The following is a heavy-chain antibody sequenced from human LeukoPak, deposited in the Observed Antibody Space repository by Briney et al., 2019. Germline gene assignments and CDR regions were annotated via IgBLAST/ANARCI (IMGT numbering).Heavy chain of an antibody. J-gene: IGHJ3*02. D-gene: IGHD2-8*01. CDR2: INHSGST. Sequence: SETLSLTCAVYGGSFSGYYWSWIRQPPGKGLEWIGEINHSGSTNYNPSLKSRVTISVDTSKNQFSLKLSSVTAADTAVYYCARDHPPSYCTNGVCYPGAFDIWGQGTMVTVSS. CDR3: ARDHPPSYCTNGVCYPGAFDI. V-gene: IGHV4-34*01. CDR1: GGSFSGYY.